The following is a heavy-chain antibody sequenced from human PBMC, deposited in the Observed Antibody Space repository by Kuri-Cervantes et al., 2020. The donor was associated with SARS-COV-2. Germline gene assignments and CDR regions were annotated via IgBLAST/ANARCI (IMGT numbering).Heavy chain of an antibody. V-gene: IGHV3-33*08. Sequence: GGSLRLSCAASGFTFSGHWIHWVRQAPGKGLEWVAVIWYDGSNKYYADSVKGRFTIPRDNSKNTLYLQMNSPRAEDTAVYYCARDRRSSWYLRQVGFFDYWGQGTLVTVSS. CDR3: ARDRRSSWYLRQVGFFDY. CDR2: IWYDGSNK. CDR1: GFTFSGHW. D-gene: IGHD6-13*01. J-gene: IGHJ4*02.